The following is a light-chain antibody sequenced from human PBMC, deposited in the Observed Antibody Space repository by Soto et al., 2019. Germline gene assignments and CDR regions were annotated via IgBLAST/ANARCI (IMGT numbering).Light chain of an antibody. Sequence: DIALTQSPGTLSLSPGERATLSCTSSQTLSNSFIAWYQQKPGQAPRLIIYDTSSRATGVPDRYSASGSGTDFTLTISRLEPEDFAVFFCQQYGTSEIIFGQGTRLEIK. CDR2: DTS. J-gene: IGKJ5*01. CDR3: QQYGTSEII. CDR1: QTLSNSF. V-gene: IGKV3-20*01.